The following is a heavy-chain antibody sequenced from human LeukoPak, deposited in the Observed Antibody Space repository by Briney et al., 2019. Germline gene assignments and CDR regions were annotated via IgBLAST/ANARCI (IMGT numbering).Heavy chain of an antibody. CDR2: IYHRGST. J-gene: IGHJ4*02. Sequence: SETLSLTCTVSGYSISNGYYWGWIRQPPGKGLEWVGSIYHRGSTYYNPSLRSRVTISVDTSKNQFSLKLSSVTAADTAVYYCARGRYSYGLDYWGQGTLVTVSS. V-gene: IGHV4-38-2*02. CDR3: ARGRYSYGLDY. D-gene: IGHD5-18*01. CDR1: GYSISNGYY.